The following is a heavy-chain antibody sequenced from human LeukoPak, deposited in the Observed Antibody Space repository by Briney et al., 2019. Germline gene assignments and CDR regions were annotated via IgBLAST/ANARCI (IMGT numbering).Heavy chain of an antibody. CDR2: IYYSGST. D-gene: IGHD2-2*02. Sequence: PSETLSLTCSVSGASISDYYWNFIRQPPGKGLEWIGYIYYSGSTNYNPSLKSRVTISIDTSKNQFSLKLTSVTAADTAVYYCATGQLLYSYWGQGTLVTVSS. J-gene: IGHJ4*02. CDR1: GASISDYY. CDR3: ATGQLLYSY. V-gene: IGHV4-59*08.